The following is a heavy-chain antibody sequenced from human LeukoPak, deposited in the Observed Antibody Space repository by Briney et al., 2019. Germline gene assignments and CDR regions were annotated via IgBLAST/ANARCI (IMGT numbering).Heavy chain of an antibody. CDR3: ARGMWLSRYQCDY. J-gene: IGHJ4*02. D-gene: IGHD3-22*01. CDR2: IYYSGST. V-gene: IGHV4-59*11. CDR1: GGSISSHY. Sequence: SSETLSLTCTVSGGSISSHYWSWIRQPPGKGLEWIGYIYYSGSTNYNPSLKSRVTISVDTSKNQFSLKLSSVTAADTAVYYCARGMWLSRYQCDYWGQGTLVTVSS.